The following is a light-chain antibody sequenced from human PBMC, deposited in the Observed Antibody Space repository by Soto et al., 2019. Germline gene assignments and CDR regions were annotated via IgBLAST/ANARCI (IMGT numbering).Light chain of an antibody. CDR1: SSDIGGYNY. CDR3: SSYTSSSTYV. J-gene: IGLJ1*01. Sequence: QAVVTQPASVSGPPGQSITVSCTGTSSDIGGYNYVSWYQQHPGKAPKLMIYDVSNRPSGVSNRFSGSKSGNTASLTISGLQAEDEADYYCSSYTSSSTYVFGTGTKVTVL. CDR2: DVS. V-gene: IGLV2-14*01.